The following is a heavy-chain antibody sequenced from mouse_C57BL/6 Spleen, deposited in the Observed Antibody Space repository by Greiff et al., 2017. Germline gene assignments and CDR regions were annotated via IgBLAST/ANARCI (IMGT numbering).Heavy chain of an antibody. CDR1: GYTFTSYW. CDR2: IDPRSGGT. V-gene: IGHV1-72*01. J-gene: IGHJ2*01. D-gene: IGHD2-10*01. CDR3: AREAYDGNYEGYYFDY. Sequence: QVQLQQPGAELVKPGASVKLSCKASGYTFTSYWMHWVKQRPGRGLEWIGRIDPRSGGTKYNEKFKSKATLTVDKPSSTAYMQLSSLTSEDSAVYYCAREAYDGNYEGYYFDYWGQGTTLTVSS.